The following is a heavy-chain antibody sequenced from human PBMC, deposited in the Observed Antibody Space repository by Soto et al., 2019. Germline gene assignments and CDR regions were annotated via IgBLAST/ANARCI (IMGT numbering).Heavy chain of an antibody. CDR1: GGSISSSSYY. Sequence: QLLLQESGPGLVKPSETLSLTCTVSGGSISSSSYYWGWIRQPPGKGLEWIGSIYYSGSTYYNPSLKSRVTISVDTSKNQFSLKLSSVTAADTAVYYCARARGLGYCSGGSCYRNWFDPWGQGTLVTVSS. CDR2: IYYSGST. V-gene: IGHV4-39*01. CDR3: ARARGLGYCSGGSCYRNWFDP. D-gene: IGHD2-15*01. J-gene: IGHJ5*02.